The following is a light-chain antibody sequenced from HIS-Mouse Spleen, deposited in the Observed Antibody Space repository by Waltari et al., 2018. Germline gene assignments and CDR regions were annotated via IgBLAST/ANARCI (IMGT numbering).Light chain of an antibody. Sequence: QSALTQPAPVSGSPGQSITISCTGTSSDVGGYNYVSWYQQHPGKAPKLLIYEVSNRPSGVSNRFSGSKSGNTASLTISGLRAEDEADYYCSSYTSSSSWVFGGGTKLTVL. CDR3: SSYTSSSSWV. CDR2: EVS. J-gene: IGLJ3*02. V-gene: IGLV2-14*01. CDR1: SSDVGGYNY.